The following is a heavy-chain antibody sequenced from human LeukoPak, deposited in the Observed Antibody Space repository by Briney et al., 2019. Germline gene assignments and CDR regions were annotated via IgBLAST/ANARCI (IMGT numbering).Heavy chain of an antibody. J-gene: IGHJ6*03. CDR3: ARLGYTYYYYMDV. Sequence: SETLSLTCAVYGGSCSGYYWSWIRQPPGKGLEWIGEINHSGSTNYNPSLKSRVTISVDTSKNQFSLKLSSVTAADTAVYYCARLGYTYYYYMDVWGKGTTVTVSS. CDR2: INHSGST. D-gene: IGHD2-2*02. V-gene: IGHV4-34*01. CDR1: GGSCSGYY.